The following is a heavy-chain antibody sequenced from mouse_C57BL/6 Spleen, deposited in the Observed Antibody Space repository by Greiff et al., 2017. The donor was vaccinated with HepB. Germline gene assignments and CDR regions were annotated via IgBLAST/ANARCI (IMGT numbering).Heavy chain of an antibody. Sequence: EVQGVESGPGMVKPSQSLSLTCTVTGYSITSGYDWHWIRHFPGNKLEWMGYISYSGSTNYNPSLKSRISITHDTSKNHFFLKLNSVTTEDTATYYCAREDYKESSFDYWGQGTTLTVSS. D-gene: IGHD2-12*01. V-gene: IGHV3-1*01. J-gene: IGHJ2*01. CDR3: AREDYKESSFDY. CDR2: ISYSGST. CDR1: GYSITSGYD.